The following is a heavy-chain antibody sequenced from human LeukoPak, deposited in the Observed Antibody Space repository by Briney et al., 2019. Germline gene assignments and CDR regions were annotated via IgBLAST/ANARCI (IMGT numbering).Heavy chain of an antibody. CDR1: EFSVGSNY. D-gene: IGHD3-10*01. J-gene: IGHJ6*03. CDR3: AKGGGSGSYYYYYYYMDV. CDR2: IYSGGST. Sequence: PGGSLRLSCAASEFSVGSNYMTWVRQAPGKGLEWVSLIYSGGSTYYADSVKGRFTISRDNSKNTLFLQMNSLRAEDTAVYYCAKGGGSGSYYYYYYYMDVWGKGTTVTISS. V-gene: IGHV3-53*01.